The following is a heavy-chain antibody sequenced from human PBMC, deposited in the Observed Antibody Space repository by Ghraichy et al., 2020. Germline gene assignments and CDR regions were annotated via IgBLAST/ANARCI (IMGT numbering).Heavy chain of an antibody. D-gene: IGHD3-10*02. Sequence: GGSLRLSCAVSGFTFSNYAMSWVRQAPGKGLEWVSTISNSGANTYYADSVKGRFTISRDNSRNTLYLQMNTLRAEDTAIYYCAKVQHVRGEHHSYCYGMGVLGPGTTVSGSS. CDR2: ISNSGANT. J-gene: IGHJ6*02. V-gene: IGHV3-23*01. CDR3: AKVQHVRGEHHSYCYGMGV. CDR1: GFTFSNYA.